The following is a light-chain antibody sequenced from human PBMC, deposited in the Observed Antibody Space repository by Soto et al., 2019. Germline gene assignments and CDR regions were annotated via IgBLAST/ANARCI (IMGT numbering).Light chain of an antibody. CDR2: DAS. J-gene: IGKJ3*01. CDR1: QSVRSS. CDR3: QQRSNWPPEVT. V-gene: IGKV3-11*01. Sequence: EIVLTQSPDTLSLSPGERATLSCRASQSVRSSLAWYQQKPGQAPRLLIYDASNRATGIPARFSGSGSGTDFTLTISSLEPEDFAVYYCQQRSNWPPEVTFGPWDQSGYQT.